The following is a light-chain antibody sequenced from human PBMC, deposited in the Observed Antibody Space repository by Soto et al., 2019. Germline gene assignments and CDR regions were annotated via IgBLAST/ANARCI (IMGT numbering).Light chain of an antibody. CDR3: QAYDYILTASV. V-gene: IGLV1-40*01. Sequence: QSVLTQPPSVSGAPGQRVTLSCTGNTSNLGAGCDVHWYQQLPGAAPKLVIFGNRNRPSGVPERFSGSKSGTSATLAITGLQAEDEADYYCQAYDYILTASVFGGGTKVTVL. CDR2: GNR. CDR1: TSNLGAGCD. J-gene: IGLJ3*02.